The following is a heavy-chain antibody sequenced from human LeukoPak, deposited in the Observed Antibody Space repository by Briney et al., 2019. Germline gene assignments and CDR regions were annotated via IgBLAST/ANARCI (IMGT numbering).Heavy chain of an antibody. D-gene: IGHD6-19*01. Sequence: SETLSLTCAVYGGSFSGYYWSWIRQPPGKGLEWIGYIYYSGSTNYNPSLKSRVTISVDTSKNQFSLKLSSVTAADTAVYYCARGVGYSSGWFPFDYWGQGTLVTVSS. CDR2: IYYSGST. V-gene: IGHV4-59*01. CDR1: GGSFSGYY. CDR3: ARGVGYSSGWFPFDY. J-gene: IGHJ4*02.